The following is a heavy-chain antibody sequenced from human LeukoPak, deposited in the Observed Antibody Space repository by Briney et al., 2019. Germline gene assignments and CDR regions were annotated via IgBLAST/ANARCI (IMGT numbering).Heavy chain of an antibody. V-gene: IGHV3-74*01. CDR1: GFNFSTSW. Sequence: PGGSLRLSCAASGFNFSTSWLHWVRQAPGKGLVWASRINPDGSSTDYADSVKGRFTISRDNAKNTLYLQMNSLRAEDAAVYYCVRDMGYYDKVWGQGTLVTVSS. J-gene: IGHJ4*02. CDR2: INPDGSST. D-gene: IGHD3-22*01. CDR3: VRDMGYYDKV.